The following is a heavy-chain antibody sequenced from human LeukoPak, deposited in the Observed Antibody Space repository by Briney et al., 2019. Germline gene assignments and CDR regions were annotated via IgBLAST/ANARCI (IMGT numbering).Heavy chain of an antibody. CDR3: ARGPLGWFDP. J-gene: IGHJ5*02. V-gene: IGHV4-34*01. CDR2: INHSGST. Sequence: SETLSLTCAVYGGSFSGYYWSWIRQPPGKGLEWIGEINHSGSTNYNPSLKSRVTISVDTSKNQFSLKLSSVTAADTAVYYCARGPLGWFDPWGQGTLVTVSS. CDR1: GGSFSGYY.